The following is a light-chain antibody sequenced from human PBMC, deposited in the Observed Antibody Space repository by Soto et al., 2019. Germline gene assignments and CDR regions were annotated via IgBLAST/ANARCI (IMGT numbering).Light chain of an antibody. CDR3: CSYAGSSIPFR. CDR1: SSDIGSYNL. Sequence: QSALTQPASVSGSPGQSITISCTGTSSDIGSYNLVSWYQQHPGKAPKLMIYEGSKRPSGVSNRFSGSKSGNTASLTISGLQAEDEADYYCCSYAGSSIPFRFGTGTKLTVL. J-gene: IGLJ1*01. CDR2: EGS. V-gene: IGLV2-23*01.